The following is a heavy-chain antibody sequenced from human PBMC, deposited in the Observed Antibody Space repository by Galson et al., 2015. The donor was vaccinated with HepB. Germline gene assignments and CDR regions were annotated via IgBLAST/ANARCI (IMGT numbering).Heavy chain of an antibody. V-gene: IGHV1-18*01. D-gene: IGHD2-15*01. J-gene: IGHJ5*02. CDR1: GYTFSTYS. CDR3: ARGALVVGVAATLNNWFDP. CDR2: ISAYNRKT. Sequence: CKVSGYTFSTYSVTWVRQAPGQGLEWMGWISAYNRKTNYAQKFQGRVSMTTDTSTSTVYMELRRLRSDDTAIYYCARGALVVGVAATLNNWFDPWGQGTPVTVSS.